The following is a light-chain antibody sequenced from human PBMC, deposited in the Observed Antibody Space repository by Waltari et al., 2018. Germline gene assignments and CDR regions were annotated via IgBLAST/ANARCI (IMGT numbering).Light chain of an antibody. CDR2: AGA. CDR3: QVWDNSGDHPE. Sequence: SSMVTQPPSVSVAPRQTARSTCEGDSFEGQYVHRYQQKPGQAPVLVLSAGANRPSGIPERFSGSKSGIPATLAVTGVEPGDEADYYCQVWDNSGDHPEFGGGTKLTVL. V-gene: IGLV3-21*01. J-gene: IGLJ3*02. CDR1: SFEGQY.